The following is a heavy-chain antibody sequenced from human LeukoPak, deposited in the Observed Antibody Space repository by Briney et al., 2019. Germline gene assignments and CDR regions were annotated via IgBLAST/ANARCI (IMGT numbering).Heavy chain of an antibody. CDR3: AKVGRGASYFDY. D-gene: IGHD1-26*01. J-gene: IGHJ4*02. V-gene: IGHV3-21*01. CDR2: ISSNSHFI. Sequence: GGSLRLSCAASGFSFNTYSMNWVRQAPGMGLEFVSSISSNSHFIYYADSMKGRFTISRDNSKNTLYLQMNSLRAEDTAVYYCAKVGRGASYFDYWGQGTLVTVSS. CDR1: GFSFNTYS.